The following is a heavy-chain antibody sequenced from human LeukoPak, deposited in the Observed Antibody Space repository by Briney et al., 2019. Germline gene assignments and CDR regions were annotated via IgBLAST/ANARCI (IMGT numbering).Heavy chain of an antibody. CDR1: GFTFSSYW. CDR2: IKQDGSEK. D-gene: IGHD3-16*01. CDR3: ARDYAFSYYYYGMDV. V-gene: IGHV3-7*03. J-gene: IGHJ6*02. Sequence: GRSLRLSCAASGFTFSSYWMSWVRQAPGKGLEWVANIKQDGSEKYYVDSVKGRFTISRDNAKNSLYLQMNSLRAEDTAVYYCARDYAFSYYYYGMDVWGQGTTVTVSS.